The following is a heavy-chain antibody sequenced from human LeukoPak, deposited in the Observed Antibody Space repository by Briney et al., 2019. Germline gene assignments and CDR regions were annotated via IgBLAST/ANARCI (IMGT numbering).Heavy chain of an antibody. J-gene: IGHJ4*02. Sequence: GGSLRLSCAASGFTFSSYWMSWVRQAPGKGLEWVANIKQDGSEKYYVDSVKGRFTISRDNAKNSPYLQMNSLRAEDTAVYYCAKVRAAAGTEYWGQGTLVTVSS. V-gene: IGHV3-7*03. D-gene: IGHD6-13*01. CDR1: GFTFSSYW. CDR3: AKVRAAAGTEY. CDR2: IKQDGSEK.